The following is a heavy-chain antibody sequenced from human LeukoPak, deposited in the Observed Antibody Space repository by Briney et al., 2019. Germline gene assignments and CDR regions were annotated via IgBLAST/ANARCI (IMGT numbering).Heavy chain of an antibody. V-gene: IGHV4-4*07. Sequence: SETLSLTCTVSGGSISSYYWSWIRQPAGKGLEWIGRIYTSGSTNYNPSLKSRVTISVDTSKNQFSLKLSSVTAADTAVYYCAREAAITMVRGVIIPAYYYYMDVWGKGTTVTISS. CDR1: GGSISSYY. J-gene: IGHJ6*03. CDR3: AREAAITMVRGVIIPAYYYYMDV. D-gene: IGHD3-10*01. CDR2: IYTSGST.